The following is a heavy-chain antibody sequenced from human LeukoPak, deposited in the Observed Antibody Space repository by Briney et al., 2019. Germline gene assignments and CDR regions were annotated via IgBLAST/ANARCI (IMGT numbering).Heavy chain of an antibody. J-gene: IGHJ4*02. D-gene: IGHD3-22*01. CDR2: INPNSGGT. V-gene: IGHV1-2*02. Sequence: ASVKVSCKASGYTFTGYNIHWVRQVPGQGPEWMGWINPNSGGTNYAQKLQGRVTMTTDTSTSTAYMELRSLRSDDTAVYYCARNYYDSSGYYSRPFDYWGQGTLVTVSS. CDR3: ARNYYDSSGYYSRPFDY. CDR1: GYTFTGYN.